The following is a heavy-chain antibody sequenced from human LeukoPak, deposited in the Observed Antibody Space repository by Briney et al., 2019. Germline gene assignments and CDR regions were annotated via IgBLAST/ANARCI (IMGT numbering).Heavy chain of an antibody. J-gene: IGHJ4*02. CDR3: PSSGSYRLDY. Sequence: GGSLRLSCAASGFTFTNYDMSWVSQAPGKGMEWISYISGSGSTIYYADSVKGRFTICRDNAKNSLYLQMNSLRAEDTAVNLCPSSGSYRLDYWGQGTLVTVSS. V-gene: IGHV3-48*01. CDR2: ISGSGSTI. D-gene: IGHD1-26*01. CDR1: GFTFTNYD.